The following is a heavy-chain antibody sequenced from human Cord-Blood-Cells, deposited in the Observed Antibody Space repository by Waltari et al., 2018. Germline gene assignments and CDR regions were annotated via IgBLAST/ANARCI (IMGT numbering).Heavy chain of an antibody. J-gene: IGHJ3*02. Sequence: QVQLVQSGAEVKKPGASVKVSCKVSGYTLTELSMHWVRQAPGKGLEWMGGFDPEDGETSYAQKCQGRVTMTEDTSTDTAYMELSSLRSEDTAVYYCATDPPQHPEVYGDYAFDIWGQGTMVTVSS. CDR2: FDPEDGET. D-gene: IGHD4-17*01. CDR3: ATDPPQHPEVYGDYAFDI. CDR1: GYTLTELS. V-gene: IGHV1-24*01.